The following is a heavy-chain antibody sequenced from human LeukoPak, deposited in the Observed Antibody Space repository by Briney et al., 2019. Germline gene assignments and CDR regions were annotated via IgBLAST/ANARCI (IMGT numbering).Heavy chain of an antibody. CDR1: GFTVSDSY. CDR3: TRDHGAASGY. CDR2: VYSDDSA. Sequence: PGGSLRLSCAASGFTVSDSYMSWVRQAPGKGLEWLSVVYSDDSAYYADSVMGRFTISRDNYKNTMYLQMNSLRAEDTALYYCTRDHGAASGYWGQGTLVTVSS. V-gene: IGHV3-53*01. D-gene: IGHD6-13*01. J-gene: IGHJ4*02.